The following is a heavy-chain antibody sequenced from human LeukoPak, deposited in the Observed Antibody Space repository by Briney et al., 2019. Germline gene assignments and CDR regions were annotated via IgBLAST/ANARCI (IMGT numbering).Heavy chain of an antibody. J-gene: IGHJ5*02. V-gene: IGHV3-7*03. D-gene: IGHD3-10*01. CDR3: AKDRGVWFGELLSAFDP. Sequence: GGSLRLSCAAAGFTFSRHWMSWVRQAPGKGLECVAKIKEDGSEKHYVDSVKGRFTISRDNSKNTLYLQMNSLRAEDTAVYYCAKDRGVWFGELLSAFDPWGQGTLVTVSS. CDR2: IKEDGSEK. CDR1: GFTFSRHW.